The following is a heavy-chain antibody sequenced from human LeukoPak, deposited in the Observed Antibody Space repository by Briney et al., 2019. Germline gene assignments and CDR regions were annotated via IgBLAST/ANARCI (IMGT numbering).Heavy chain of an antibody. V-gene: IGHV3-30*18. Sequence: GESLKISCAASGFTFSSYGMHWVRQAPGKGLEWVAVISYDGSNKYYADSVKGRFTISRDNSKNTLYLQMNSLRAEDTAVYYCAKVDDYSSKNPDYWGQGTLVTVSS. D-gene: IGHD4-11*01. CDR1: GFTFSSYG. J-gene: IGHJ4*02. CDR3: AKVDDYSSKNPDY. CDR2: ISYDGSNK.